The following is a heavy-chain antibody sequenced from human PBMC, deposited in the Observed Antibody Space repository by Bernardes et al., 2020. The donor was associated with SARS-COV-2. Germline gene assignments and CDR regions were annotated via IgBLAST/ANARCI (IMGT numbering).Heavy chain of an antibody. Sequence: GGSLRLSCAVSEFSFSNNWMTWVRQAPGTGLAWVANLNQDGRKQYYVDSVKGRFSISRDSAKNSLFLQMNSLRVEDTAVYYCARANIAAGGRFPSWFDPWGQGTLVSVSS. CDR1: EFSFSNNW. J-gene: IGHJ5*02. D-gene: IGHD6-13*01. CDR3: ARANIAAGGRFPSWFDP. V-gene: IGHV3-7*04. CDR2: LNQDGRKQ.